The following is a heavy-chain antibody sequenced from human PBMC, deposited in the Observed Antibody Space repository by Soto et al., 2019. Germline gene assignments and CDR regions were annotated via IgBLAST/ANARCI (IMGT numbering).Heavy chain of an antibody. CDR1: GGSISSYY. J-gene: IGHJ4*02. CDR2: IYYSGST. Sequence: SETLSLTCTVSGGSISSYYWSWIRQPPGKGLEWIGYIYYSGSTNYNPSLKSRVTISVDTSKNQSSLKLSSVTAADTAVYYCARDSTVTTFDYWGQGTLVTVSS. V-gene: IGHV4-59*01. D-gene: IGHD4-17*01. CDR3: ARDSTVTTFDY.